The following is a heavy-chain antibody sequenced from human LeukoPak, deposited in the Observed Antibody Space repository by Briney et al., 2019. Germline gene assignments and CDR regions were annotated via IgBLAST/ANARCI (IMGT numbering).Heavy chain of an antibody. J-gene: IGHJ6*02. CDR2: IYYSGST. CDR3: ARDGATMDLYGMDV. V-gene: IGHV4-59*01. Sequence: SETLSLTCTVSGGSISSYYWSWIRQPPGKGLEWIGYIYYSGSTNYNPSLKSRVTISVDTSKNQFSLKLSSVTAADTAVYYCARDGATMDLYGMDVWGQGTTVTVSS. D-gene: IGHD1-26*01. CDR1: GGSISSYY.